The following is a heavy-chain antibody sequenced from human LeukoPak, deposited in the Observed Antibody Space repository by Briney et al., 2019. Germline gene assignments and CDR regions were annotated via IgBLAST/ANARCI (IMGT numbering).Heavy chain of an antibody. CDR2: IYPGDSDT. D-gene: IGHD1-1*01. V-gene: IGHV5-51*01. J-gene: IGHJ5*02. CDR3: ARSTLDHYPHIVNWFDP. CDR1: GYSFTSYW. Sequence: LGESLKISCKGSGYSFTSYWIGWVRQMPGKGLEWMGIIYPGDSDTRCSPSFQGQVTISADKSISTAYLQWSSLKASDTAMYYCARSTLDHYPHIVNWFDPWGQGTLVTVSS.